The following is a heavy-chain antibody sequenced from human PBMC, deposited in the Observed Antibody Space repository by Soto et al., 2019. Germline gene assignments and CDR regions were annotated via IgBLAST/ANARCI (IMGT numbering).Heavy chain of an antibody. D-gene: IGHD6-19*01. CDR3: ARDLQSSGWSPFDY. CDR2: ISSSSSYI. Sequence: EAQLVESGGGLVKPGGSLRLSCAASGFTFSSYSMNWVRQAPGKGLEWVSSISSSSSYIYYADSVKGRFTISRDNAKNSLYLQMNSLRAEDTAVYYCARDLQSSGWSPFDYWGQGTLVTVSS. J-gene: IGHJ4*02. V-gene: IGHV3-21*01. CDR1: GFTFSSYS.